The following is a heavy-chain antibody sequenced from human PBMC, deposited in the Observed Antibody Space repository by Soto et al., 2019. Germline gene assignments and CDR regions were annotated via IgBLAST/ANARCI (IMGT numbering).Heavy chain of an antibody. V-gene: IGHV1-8*01. Sequence: GASVKVSFKASGYTFSNYDMNWVRQATGQGPEWIGWVNPNNGDTGYAQKFQGRVTLTTDISTTTAYMELTSLRSEDTAIYYCAKVSRKGSAIDFDYWGQGTLVTVS. CDR1: GYTFSNYD. J-gene: IGHJ4*02. D-gene: IGHD3-10*01. CDR2: VNPNNGDT. CDR3: AKVSRKGSAIDFDY.